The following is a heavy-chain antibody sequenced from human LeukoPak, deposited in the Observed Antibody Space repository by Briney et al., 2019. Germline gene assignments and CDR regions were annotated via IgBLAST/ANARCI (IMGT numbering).Heavy chain of an antibody. V-gene: IGHV1-18*01. D-gene: IGHD1-1*01. J-gene: IGHJ5*02. CDR3: ARDQSLAGNLFYP. Sequence: ASVKVSCKASGYTFTSYGISWVRQAPAQGLEGMGWISAYNCNKNYAHKLQERVTQNTETSPSTAYMEVRSLRSYDKAVFFCARDQSLAGNLFYPWGQGTLVTVSS. CDR2: ISAYNCNK. CDR1: GYTFTSYG.